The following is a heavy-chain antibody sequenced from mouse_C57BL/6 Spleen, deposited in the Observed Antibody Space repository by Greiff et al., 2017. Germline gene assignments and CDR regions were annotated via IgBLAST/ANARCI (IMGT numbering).Heavy chain of an antibody. V-gene: IGHV5-16*01. Sequence: EVQLVESEGGLVQPGSSMKLSCTASGFTFSDYYMAWVRQVPEKGLEWVANINYDGSSTYYLDSLKSRFIISRDNAKNILYLQMSSLKSEDTATYYCARSPQLRLTYYFDYWGQGTTLTVSS. D-gene: IGHD3-2*02. CDR1: GFTFSDYY. CDR2: INYDGSST. J-gene: IGHJ2*01. CDR3: ARSPQLRLTYYFDY.